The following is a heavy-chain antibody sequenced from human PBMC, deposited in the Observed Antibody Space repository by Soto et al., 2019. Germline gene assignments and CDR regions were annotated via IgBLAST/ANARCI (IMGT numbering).Heavy chain of an antibody. CDR2: INPSGGST. V-gene: IGHV1-46*01. CDR1: GYIFTNHY. Sequence: QVQLVQSGAEVKKPGASVKVSCKASGYIFTNHYIHWVRQAPGQGLEWMGIINPSGGSTNYLQKFQGRITMTRETSTSTVYMELSILRSEDTAVYFCARADYYDSSGFYYDCWGQGSLVTVSS. J-gene: IGHJ4*02. CDR3: ARADYYDSSGFYYDC. D-gene: IGHD3-22*01.